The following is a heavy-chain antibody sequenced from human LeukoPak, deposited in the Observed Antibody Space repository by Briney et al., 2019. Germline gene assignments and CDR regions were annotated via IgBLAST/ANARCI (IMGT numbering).Heavy chain of an antibody. CDR2: IYYSGST. J-gene: IGHJ4*02. CDR1: GGSISSYY. D-gene: IGHD6-19*01. V-gene: IGHV4-59*08. CDR3: ARLSSSGWYYFDY. Sequence: SETLSLTCTVSGGSISSYYWSWIRQPPGRGLEWIGYIYYSGSTNYNPSLKSRVTISVDTSKNQFSLKLSSVTAADTAVYYCARLSSSGWYYFDYWGQGTLVTVSS.